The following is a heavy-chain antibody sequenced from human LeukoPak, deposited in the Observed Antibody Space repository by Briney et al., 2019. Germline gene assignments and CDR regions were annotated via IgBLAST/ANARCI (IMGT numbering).Heavy chain of an antibody. CDR1: GFTFDDYP. CDR2: ISGDGGTT. Sequence: GGSLRLSCAASGFTFDDYPMHWVRQAPAKGLEWVSLISGDGGTTDYADSVKGRFTISRDNRRNSLYLHMNSLRTEDTALYFCAKVYVGSWYAYDHWGQGTLVTVSS. V-gene: IGHV3-43*02. J-gene: IGHJ4*02. D-gene: IGHD6-13*01. CDR3: AKVYVGSWYAYDH.